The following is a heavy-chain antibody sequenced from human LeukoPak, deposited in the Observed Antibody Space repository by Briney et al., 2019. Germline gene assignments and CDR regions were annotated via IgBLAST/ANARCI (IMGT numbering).Heavy chain of an antibody. D-gene: IGHD2-2*01. CDR1: GYSISSGYY. CDR2: IYHSGST. Sequence: SATLSLTCAVSGYSISSGYYWGWIRQPPGKGLGWIGSIYHSGSTYYNPSLKSRVTISVDTSKNQFSLKLSSVTAADTAVYYCVGAAADRTYFDYWGQGTLVPVSS. V-gene: IGHV4-38-2*01. J-gene: IGHJ4*02. CDR3: VGAAADRTYFDY.